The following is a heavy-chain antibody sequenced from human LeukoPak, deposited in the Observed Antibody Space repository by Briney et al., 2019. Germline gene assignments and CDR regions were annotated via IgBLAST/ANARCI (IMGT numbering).Heavy chain of an antibody. CDR1: GFTFSTYS. D-gene: IGHD3-22*01. CDR3: ARGSNYDSSGQVPFDY. CDR2: ISSNNRYI. J-gene: IGHJ4*02. V-gene: IGHV3-21*01. Sequence: PGGSLRLSCAASGFTFSTYSMNWVRQAPGKGLEWVSSISSNNRYIYYADSVKGRFTISRDNGKNTLYLQMNSLRAEDTAVYYCARGSNYDSSGQVPFDYWGQGTLVTVSS.